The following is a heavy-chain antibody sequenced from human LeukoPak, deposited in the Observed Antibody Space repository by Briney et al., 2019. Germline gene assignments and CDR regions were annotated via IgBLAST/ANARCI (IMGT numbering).Heavy chain of an antibody. J-gene: IGHJ4*02. CDR2: ISGSGGST. D-gene: IGHD1-20*01. V-gene: IGHV3-23*01. Sequence: PGGSLRLSCAASGFTFSSYAMSWVRQAPGKGLEWVSAISGSGGSTYYADSVKGRLTISRDNSKNTLYLQMNSLRAEDTAVYYCARSPYDWNYGDYWGQGTLVTVSS. CDR1: GFTFSSYA. CDR3: ARSPYDWNYGDY.